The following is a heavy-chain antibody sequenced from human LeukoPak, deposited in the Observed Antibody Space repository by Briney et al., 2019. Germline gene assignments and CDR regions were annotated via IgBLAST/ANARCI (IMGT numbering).Heavy chain of an antibody. V-gene: IGHV3-74*01. D-gene: IGHD3-10*01. Sequence: GGSLRLSCAASRLILSSHWKHWVRQAPGKGLVWVSRINSDGSSTIYADSVKGRFTISRDYAKNTVYLQMNSLRVDDTAVYYCAGHYGSGRYHYYYMDVWGRGTTVTVSS. J-gene: IGHJ6*03. CDR1: RLILSSHW. CDR2: INSDGSST. CDR3: AGHYGSGRYHYYYMDV.